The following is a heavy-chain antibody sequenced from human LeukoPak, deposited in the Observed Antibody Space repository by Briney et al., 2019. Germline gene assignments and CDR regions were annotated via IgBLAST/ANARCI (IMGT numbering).Heavy chain of an antibody. Sequence: GGSLRLSCAASGFTFSSYWMSWVRQAPGKGLEWVANIKQDGSEKYYVDSVKGRFTISRDNAKNSLYLQMNSLRAEDTAVYYCARDLDYGDPSDAFDIWGQGTMVTVSS. CDR1: GFTFSSYW. D-gene: IGHD4-17*01. CDR3: ARDLDYGDPSDAFDI. CDR2: IKQDGSEK. J-gene: IGHJ3*02. V-gene: IGHV3-7*01.